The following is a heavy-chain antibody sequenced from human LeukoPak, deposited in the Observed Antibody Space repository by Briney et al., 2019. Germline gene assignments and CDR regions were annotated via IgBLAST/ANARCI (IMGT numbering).Heavy chain of an antibody. J-gene: IGHJ4*02. CDR1: GYTFTGYY. V-gene: IGHV1-2*02. Sequence: ASVKVSCKTSGYTFTGYYMHWVRQAPGQGLEWMGWINPNSGGTNYAQKFQGRVTMTRDTSISTAYMELSRLRSDDTAVYYCAREQYCSGGSCYSAIFDYWGQGTLVTVSS. CDR3: AREQYCSGGSCYSAIFDY. CDR2: INPNSGGT. D-gene: IGHD2-15*01.